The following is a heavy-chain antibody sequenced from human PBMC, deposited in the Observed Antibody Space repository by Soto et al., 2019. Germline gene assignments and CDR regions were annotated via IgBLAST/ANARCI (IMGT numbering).Heavy chain of an antibody. J-gene: IGHJ6*03. CDR1: GYTFTGYY. D-gene: IGHD2-2*01. Sequence: ASVKVSCKASGYTFTGYYMHWVRQAPGQGLEWMGWINPNSGGTNYAQKYQGWVTMTRDTSISTAYMELSRLRYDDTAVYYCARSCSSTSCPNYYYYMDVWGKGTTVTVSS. V-gene: IGHV1-2*04. CDR2: INPNSGGT. CDR3: ARSCSSTSCPNYYYYMDV.